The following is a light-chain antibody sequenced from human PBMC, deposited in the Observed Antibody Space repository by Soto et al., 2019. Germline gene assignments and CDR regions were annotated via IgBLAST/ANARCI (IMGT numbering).Light chain of an antibody. Sequence: EIVLTQSPGTLSLSPGERATLSCRASESLSSRYSAWYQQKPGQAPRLLIYDVSSRATGIPDRFSGSGSGTDFTLTISSLQPEDFATYYCQQLYSYRLTFGGGTKVEIK. CDR1: ESLSSRY. CDR3: QQLYSYRLT. CDR2: DVS. V-gene: IGKV3D-20*02. J-gene: IGKJ4*01.